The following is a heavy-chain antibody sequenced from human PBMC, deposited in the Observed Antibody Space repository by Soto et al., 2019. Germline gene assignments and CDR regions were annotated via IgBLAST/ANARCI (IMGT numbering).Heavy chain of an antibody. Sequence: SETLSLTCTVSGGSISSYYWSWIRQPPGKGLEWIGYIYYSGSTNYNPSLKSRVTISVDTSKNQFSLKLSSVTAADTAVYYCARLRVENYVDYWGQGTLVTVSS. J-gene: IGHJ4*02. CDR3: ARLRVENYVDY. CDR2: IYYSGST. V-gene: IGHV4-59*01. D-gene: IGHD2-15*01. CDR1: GGSISSYY.